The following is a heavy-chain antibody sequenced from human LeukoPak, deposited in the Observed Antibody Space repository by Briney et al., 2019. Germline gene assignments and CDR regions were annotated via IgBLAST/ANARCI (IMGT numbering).Heavy chain of an antibody. CDR1: GFTFSSSA. CDR2: ISGSGTGT. D-gene: IGHD1-7*01. Sequence: PGGSLRLSCAASGFTFSSSAMSWVRQAPGKGLYWVSAISGSGTGTYYADSVKGRFTISRDNSKNTLYLQMNSLRAEDTAVYYCAKEGGTGTRFDYWGQGTRVTVSS. V-gene: IGHV3-23*01. CDR3: AKEGGTGTRFDY. J-gene: IGHJ4*02.